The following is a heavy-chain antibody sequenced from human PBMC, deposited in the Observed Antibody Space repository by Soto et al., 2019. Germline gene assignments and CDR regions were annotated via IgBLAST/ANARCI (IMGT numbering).Heavy chain of an antibody. CDR2: IIPIFGTA. CDR1: GGTFSSYA. CDR3: ARDIVVVPAAANDAFDI. Sequence: SVKVSCKASGGTFSSYAISWVRQAPGQGLEWKGGIIPIFGTANYAQKFQGRVTITADESTSTAYMELSSLRSEDTAVYYCARDIVVVPAAANDAFDIWGQGTMVTVSS. D-gene: IGHD2-2*01. V-gene: IGHV1-69*13. J-gene: IGHJ3*02.